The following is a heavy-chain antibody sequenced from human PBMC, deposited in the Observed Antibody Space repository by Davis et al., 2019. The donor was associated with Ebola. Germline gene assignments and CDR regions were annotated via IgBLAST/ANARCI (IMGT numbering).Heavy chain of an antibody. V-gene: IGHV3-73*01. CDR2: IRSKANSYAT. Sequence: GGSLRLSCAASGFTFGEHSMDWVRQAPAQGREWVGRIRSKANSYATAYAASVKGRFTIPRDDSKNTAYLQMNSLKTEDTAVYYCARAGGSTTLTAPSMDVWGQGTTVTVSS. D-gene: IGHD2-21*02. J-gene: IGHJ6*02. CDR3: ARAGGSTTLTAPSMDV. CDR1: GFTFGEHS.